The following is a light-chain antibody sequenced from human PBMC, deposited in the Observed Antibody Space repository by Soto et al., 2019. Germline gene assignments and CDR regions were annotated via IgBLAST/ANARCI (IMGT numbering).Light chain of an antibody. Sequence: EIVMTQSPAILSVSPGERATLSCRASQSISSDIAWYQQRPGRAPSLLIYGASTRATGIPARFSGSGSGTEFTLTISSLQSEDIAVYYCQQYNKWPPRFTFGPGTKVEIK. V-gene: IGKV3-15*01. CDR3: QQYNKWPPRFT. CDR1: QSISSD. CDR2: GAS. J-gene: IGKJ3*01.